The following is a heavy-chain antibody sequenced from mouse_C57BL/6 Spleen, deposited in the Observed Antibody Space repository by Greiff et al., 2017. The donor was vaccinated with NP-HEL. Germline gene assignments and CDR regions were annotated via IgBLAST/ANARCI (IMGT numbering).Heavy chain of an antibody. CDR2: ISYSGST. J-gene: IGHJ4*01. CDR1: GYSITSGYD. Sequence: EVQLQQSGPGMVKPSQSLSLSCTVTGYSITSGYDWHWIRHFPGNKLEWMGYISYSGSTNYNPSLKSRISITHDTSKNHFFLQLNSGTTEDTATDDCARGNYYNYYAMDYWGQGTSVTVSS. V-gene: IGHV3-1*01. CDR3: ARGNYYNYYAMDY. D-gene: IGHD2-1*01.